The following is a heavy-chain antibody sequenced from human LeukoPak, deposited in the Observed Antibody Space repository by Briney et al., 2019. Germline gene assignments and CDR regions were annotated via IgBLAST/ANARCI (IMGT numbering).Heavy chain of an antibody. CDR3: ARDIIAVAGRVIDY. J-gene: IGHJ4*02. CDR2: ISYDGSNK. CDR1: GFTFSSYA. V-gene: IGHV3-30-3*01. D-gene: IGHD6-19*01. Sequence: GGSLRLSCAASGFTFSSYAMHWVRQAPGMGLEWVAVISYDGSNKYYADSVKGRFTISRDNSKNTLCLQMNSLRAEDTAVYYCARDIIAVAGRVIDYWGQGTLVTVSS.